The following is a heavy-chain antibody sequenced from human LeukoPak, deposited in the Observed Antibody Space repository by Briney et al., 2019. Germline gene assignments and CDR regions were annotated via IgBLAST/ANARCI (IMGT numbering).Heavy chain of an antibody. CDR2: IYYSGST. CDR1: GGSISSSSYY. CDR3: ARALYNWNDVGAFDI. J-gene: IGHJ3*02. V-gene: IGHV4-61*05. Sequence: SETLSLTCTVSGGSISSSSYYWGWLRQPPGKGLEWIGYIYYSGSTNYNPSLKSRVTISVDTSKNQFSLKLSSVTAADTAVYYCARALYNWNDVGAFDIWGQGTMVTVSS. D-gene: IGHD1-1*01.